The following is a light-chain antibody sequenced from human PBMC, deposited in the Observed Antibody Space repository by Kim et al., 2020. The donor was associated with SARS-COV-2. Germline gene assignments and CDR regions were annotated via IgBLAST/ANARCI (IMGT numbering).Light chain of an antibody. Sequence: EIVMTQSPPTLSVSPGDRATLSCRASQDITNSLAWYQQKPGQAPRLLIYGATTRATGVPVRFSGSQSGTEFTLTISSLQSEDFAVYYCQQYRTRPLFGPGTKLEI. V-gene: IGKV3-15*01. CDR3: QQYRTRPL. CDR2: GAT. J-gene: IGKJ2*01. CDR1: QDITNS.